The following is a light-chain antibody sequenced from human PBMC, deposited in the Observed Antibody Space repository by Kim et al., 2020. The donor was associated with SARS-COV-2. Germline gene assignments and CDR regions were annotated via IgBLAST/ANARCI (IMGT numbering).Light chain of an antibody. J-gene: IGKJ5*01. V-gene: IGKV3-11*01. CDR2: DTS. Sequence: PGESATLSCRASQSVSSHLAWYQQRPGQAPRLLIYDTSNRATGIPGRFSGSGSGTDFTLTISSLEPEDFAVYYCQQRDNWPTFGQGTRLEIK. CDR1: QSVSSH. CDR3: QQRDNWPT.